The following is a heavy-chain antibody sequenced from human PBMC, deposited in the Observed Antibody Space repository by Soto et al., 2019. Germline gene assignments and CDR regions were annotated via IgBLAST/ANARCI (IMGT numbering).Heavy chain of an antibody. CDR2: ISSSGSTA. V-gene: IGHV3-48*03. J-gene: IGHJ4*02. CDR1: GFTFSRFE. Sequence: EVQLVESGGGLVQPGGSLRLSCAASGFTFSRFELHWVRQAPGKGLEWISYISSSGSTAYYASSVEGRFTISRDNANYSAYLQMYSLRGEDTVLYFSTSAALFPYLSFYWGQAAPVSVSS. CDR3: TSAALFPYLSFY. D-gene: IGHD3-10*01.